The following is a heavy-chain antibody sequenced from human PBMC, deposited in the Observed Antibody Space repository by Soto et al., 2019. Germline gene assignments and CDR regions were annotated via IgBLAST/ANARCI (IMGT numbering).Heavy chain of an antibody. CDR2: ISGSGGST. V-gene: IGHV3-23*01. CDR1: GFTFSIFA. CDR3: AKVYCGGDCYARPAGMDV. Sequence: GGSLRLSCAASGFTFSIFAMSWVRQSPGKGLEWVSTISGSGGSTYYADAVKGRFTISRDNSKNTLYLQMNSLRAEDTAVYYCAKVYCGGDCYARPAGMDVWGQGTTVTVSS. J-gene: IGHJ6*02. D-gene: IGHD2-21*02.